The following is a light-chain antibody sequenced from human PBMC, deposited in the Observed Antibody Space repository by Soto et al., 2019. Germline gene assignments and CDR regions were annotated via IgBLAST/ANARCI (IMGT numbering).Light chain of an antibody. V-gene: IGKV4-1*01. Sequence: DIVMTQSPDSLAVSLGERATINCKSSQSVLYSSNNKTYLAWYQQTPGQPPKLLIYWASTRESGVPDRFSGSGSGTDFTLTISSLQAEDVAVYYCQQYYTTPPTFGQGTKLEIK. CDR3: QQYYTTPPT. CDR2: WAS. CDR1: QSVLYSSNNKTY. J-gene: IGKJ2*01.